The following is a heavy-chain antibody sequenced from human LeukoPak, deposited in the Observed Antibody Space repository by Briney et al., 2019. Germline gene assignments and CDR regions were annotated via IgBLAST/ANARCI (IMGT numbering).Heavy chain of an antibody. CDR3: ARAFGYSSGWPFDY. Sequence: ASVKVSCKASGYTFTGYYMHWVRQAPGQGLEWMGWINPNSGGTNYAQKFQGGVTMTRDTSISTAYMELSRLRSDDTAVYYCARAFGYSSGWPFDYWGQGTLVTVSS. CDR1: GYTFTGYY. J-gene: IGHJ4*02. V-gene: IGHV1-2*02. CDR2: INPNSGGT. D-gene: IGHD6-19*01.